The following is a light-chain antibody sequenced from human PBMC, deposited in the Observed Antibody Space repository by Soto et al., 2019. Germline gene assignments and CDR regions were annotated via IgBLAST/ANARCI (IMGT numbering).Light chain of an antibody. V-gene: IGLV2-23*02. CDR3: CSYAGLVV. CDR2: EVS. CDR1: SSDVGSYNL. J-gene: IGLJ2*01. Sequence: QPVLTQPASVSGSPGQSITISCTGTSSDVGSYNLVSWYQQHPGKAPKLMIYEVSKRPSGVSNRFSGSKSGNTASLTISGLQAEDEADYYCCSYAGLVVFGGGTKVTVL.